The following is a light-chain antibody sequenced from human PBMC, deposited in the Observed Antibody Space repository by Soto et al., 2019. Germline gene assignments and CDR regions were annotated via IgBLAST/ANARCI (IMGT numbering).Light chain of an antibody. J-gene: IGKJ5*01. Sequence: EIVLTQSPATLSLSPGERATLSCRASQSVSSYLAWYQQKPGQAPRLLIYDASNRATGIPARFSGSGSGTDFPLTISSLEPEDFAFYYCQQRRNWPPLTFGQGTRLEIK. V-gene: IGKV3-11*01. CDR3: QQRRNWPPLT. CDR2: DAS. CDR1: QSVSSY.